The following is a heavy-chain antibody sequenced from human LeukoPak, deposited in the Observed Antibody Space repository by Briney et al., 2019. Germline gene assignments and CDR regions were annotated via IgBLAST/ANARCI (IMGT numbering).Heavy chain of an antibody. V-gene: IGHV4-4*07. D-gene: IGHD1-26*01. CDR1: GGSVSTYY. CDR3: AREASIEGATII. Sequence: SETLSLTCTVSGGSVSTYYWSWIRQSAGKGLEWIGHISTSGSTTYDPSPKSRVTMSVDTSKNQFSLKLSSVTAADTAVYYCAREASIEGATIIWGQGTLVTVSS. J-gene: IGHJ4*02. CDR2: ISTSGST.